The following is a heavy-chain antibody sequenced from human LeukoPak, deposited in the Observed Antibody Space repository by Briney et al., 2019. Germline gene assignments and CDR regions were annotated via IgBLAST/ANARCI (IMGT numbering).Heavy chain of an antibody. CDR3: VKDGGRSYSTTYDY. CDR1: GFTFSSYW. Sequence: HSGGSLRLSCAASGFTFSSYWMHWVRQTPGKGLVWVSCISSDGRSTYYADSVQGRFTISRDNAKNTLYLQMNSLRVEDTAMYHCVKDGGRSYSTTYDYWGHGNLVTVSS. D-gene: IGHD3-10*01. J-gene: IGHJ4*01. V-gene: IGHV3-74*01. CDR2: ISSDGRST.